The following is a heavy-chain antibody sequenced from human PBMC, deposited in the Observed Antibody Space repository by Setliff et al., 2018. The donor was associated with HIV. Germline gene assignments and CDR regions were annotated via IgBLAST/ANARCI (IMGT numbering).Heavy chain of an antibody. D-gene: IGHD6-6*01. Sequence: GSLRLSCAASGFTFNNAWMTWVRQAPGKGLEWVGHIKSKTDGGTTEYAAPVKGRFTISRDDSKNMAYLQMNSLKIEDTALYFCSINSPLSSWGQGTLVTVSS. CDR3: SINSPLSS. CDR1: GFTFNNAW. V-gene: IGHV3-15*01. J-gene: IGHJ4*02. CDR2: IKSKTDGGTT.